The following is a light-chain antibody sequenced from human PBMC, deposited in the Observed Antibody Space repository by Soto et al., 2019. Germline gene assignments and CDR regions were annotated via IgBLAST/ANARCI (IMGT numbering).Light chain of an antibody. V-gene: IGKV1-5*03. CDR2: MTS. J-gene: IGKJ2*01. CDR3: QQYTSFSHT. CDR1: QSISEW. Sequence: DIPMTQSPSTLSASVGDRVTITCRASQSISEWLAWYQQKPGKAPNLLIYMTSNLESGVPSRFTGSGSGTEFTLTISSLQPDDFATYSCQQYTSFSHTFGQGTKLEIK.